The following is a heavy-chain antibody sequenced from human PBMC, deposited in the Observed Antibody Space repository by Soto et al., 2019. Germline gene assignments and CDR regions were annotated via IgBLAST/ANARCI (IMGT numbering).Heavy chain of an antibody. V-gene: IGHV1-3*05. D-gene: IGHD2-21*02. CDR3: ARSIVVVTALDY. J-gene: IGHJ4*02. CDR2: INAGNGNT. Sequence: QVQLVQSGAEEKKPGASVKVSCKASGYTFTSYAMHWVRQAPGQRLEWMGWINAGNGNTQSSQNFPGRVTITRDTSASTAYMELSSLRSEDTAVYYCARSIVVVTALDYWGQGTLVTDSS. CDR1: GYTFTSYA.